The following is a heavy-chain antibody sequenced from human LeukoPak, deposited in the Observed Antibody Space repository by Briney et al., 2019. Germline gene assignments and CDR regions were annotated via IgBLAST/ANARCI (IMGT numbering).Heavy chain of an antibody. CDR2: ISGSGGST. J-gene: IGHJ4*02. V-gene: IGHV3-23*01. CDR1: GFTFSSYG. Sequence: GGTLRLSCAASGFTFSSYGMSWVRQAPGKGLEWVSAISGSGGSTYYADSVKGRFTVSRDNSKNTLYLQMNSLRAEDTAVYYCAKDTRFGELLYAMDYWGQGTLVTVSS. D-gene: IGHD3-10*01. CDR3: AKDTRFGELLYAMDY.